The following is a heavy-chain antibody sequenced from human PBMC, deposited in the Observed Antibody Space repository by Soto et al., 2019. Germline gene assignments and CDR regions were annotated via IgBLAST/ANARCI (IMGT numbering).Heavy chain of an antibody. Sequence: TLSLTCAVSGGSISSGGYSWSWIRQPPGKGLEWIGYIYHSGSTYYNPSLKSRVTISVDRSKNQFSLKLSSVTAADTAMYFCARHLVGSTRGNFDYWGQGTLVTAPQ. CDR3: ARHLVGSTRGNFDY. CDR2: IYHSGST. J-gene: IGHJ4*01. D-gene: IGHD2-2*01. V-gene: IGHV4-30-2*01. CDR1: GGSISSGGYS.